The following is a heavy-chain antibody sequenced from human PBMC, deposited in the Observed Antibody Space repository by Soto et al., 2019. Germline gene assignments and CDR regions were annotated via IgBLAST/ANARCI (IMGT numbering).Heavy chain of an antibody. Sequence: ASVKVSCKAAGYTFNNYAFRWVRQAPGQGLEWMGWISTYIGDTKYAQKFQGRLTMTTDTSTSTGYMELRSLRSDDTAVYFCARAAGFCTNGICYTVDYFDYWGQGTVVTVSS. D-gene: IGHD2-8*01. CDR3: ARAAGFCTNGICYTVDYFDY. J-gene: IGHJ4*02. CDR2: ISTYIGDT. V-gene: IGHV1-18*04. CDR1: GYTFNNYA.